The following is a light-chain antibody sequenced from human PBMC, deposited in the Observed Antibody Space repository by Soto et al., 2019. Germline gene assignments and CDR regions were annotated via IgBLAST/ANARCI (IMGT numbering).Light chain of an antibody. J-gene: IGLJ2*01. CDR1: SSDVGGYNY. V-gene: IGLV2-14*01. Sequence: QSALTQPASVSGSPGQSITISCTGTSSDVGGYNYVSWYQQHPGKAPKLMIYDVSNRPSGVSNRFSGSKSGNSASLTISGLQAEDEYDYYCSSYTRSSHLVFGGGTQLTVL. CDR2: DVS. CDR3: SSYTRSSHLV.